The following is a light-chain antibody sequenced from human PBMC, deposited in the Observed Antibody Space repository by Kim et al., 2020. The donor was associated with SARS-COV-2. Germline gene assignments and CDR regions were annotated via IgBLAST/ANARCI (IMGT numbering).Light chain of an antibody. CDR3: QAWDSSNVV. CDR2: QDS. V-gene: IGLV3-1*01. Sequence: SYELTQPPSVSVSPGQTASITCSGDKLGDEYACWYQQKPDQSPVLVIYQDSKRPSGIPERFSGYNSGNTATLTISETQAMDEADYYCQAWDSSNVVFGGGTQLTVL. J-gene: IGLJ2*01. CDR1: KLGDEY.